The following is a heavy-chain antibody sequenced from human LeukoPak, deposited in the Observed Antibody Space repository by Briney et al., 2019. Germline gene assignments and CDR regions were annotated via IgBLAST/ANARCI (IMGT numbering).Heavy chain of an antibody. CDR1: GFTFSSYA. J-gene: IGHJ4*02. Sequence: GGSLRLSCAASGFTFSSYAMSWVRQAPGKGLEWVSAISGSGGSTYYADSVKGRFTISRDNSKNTLYLQMNSLRAEDTAVYYCAKVSRGSGSYTYQFDYWGQGTLVTVSS. D-gene: IGHD3-10*01. V-gene: IGHV3-23*01. CDR2: ISGSGGST. CDR3: AKVSRGSGSYTYQFDY.